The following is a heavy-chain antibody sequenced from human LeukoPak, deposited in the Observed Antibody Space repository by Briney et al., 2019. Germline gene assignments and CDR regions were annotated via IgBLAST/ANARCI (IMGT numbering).Heavy chain of an antibody. D-gene: IGHD3-9*01. J-gene: IGHJ4*02. CDR2: IYTSGST. Sequence: PSETLSLTCAVSGYSISSGYYWGWIRQPAGKGLEWIGRIYTSGSTNYNPSLKSRVTISVDTSKNQFSLKLTSVTAADTAVYYCARDRSFDDIFDYWGQGTLVTVSS. CDR3: ARDRSFDDIFDY. V-gene: IGHV4-61*02. CDR1: GYSISSGYY.